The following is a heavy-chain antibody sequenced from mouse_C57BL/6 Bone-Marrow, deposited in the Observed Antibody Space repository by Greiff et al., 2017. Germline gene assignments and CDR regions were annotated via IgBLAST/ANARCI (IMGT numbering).Heavy chain of an antibody. CDR3: ARDRELGRRYFEV. D-gene: IGHD4-1*01. CDR1: GFTFSSYA. J-gene: IGHJ1*03. V-gene: IGHV5-4*01. Sequence: EVNLVESGGGLVKPGGSLKLSCAASGFTFSSYAMSWVRQTPEKRLEWVATISDGGSYTYYPDNVKGRFTISRDNAKNNLYLQMSHLKSEDTAMYYCARDRELGRRYFEVWGTGTTVTVSS. CDR2: ISDGGSYT.